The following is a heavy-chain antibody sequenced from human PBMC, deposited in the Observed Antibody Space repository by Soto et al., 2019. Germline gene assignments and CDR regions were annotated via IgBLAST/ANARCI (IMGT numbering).Heavy chain of an antibody. D-gene: IGHD2-15*01. V-gene: IGHV4-34*01. J-gene: IGHJ3*02. CDR3: ARGIVVVVAATAGTFDI. CDR1: GGSFSGYY. CDR2: INHSGST. Sequence: PSETLSLTCAVYGGSFSGYYWSWIRQPPGKGLEWIGEINHSGSTNYNPSLKSRVTISVDTSKYQFSLKLSSVTAADTAVYSCARGIVVVVAATAGTFDIWGQGTMVTVSS.